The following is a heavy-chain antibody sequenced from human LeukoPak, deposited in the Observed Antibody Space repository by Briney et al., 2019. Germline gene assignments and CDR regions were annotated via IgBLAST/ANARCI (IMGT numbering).Heavy chain of an antibody. Sequence: ASVKVSCKASGYTFTGYYMHWVRHAPGQGLEWMGRITPNSGGTNYAQKFPCRVTMTRDTSISTAYMELSRLRSDDTAVYYCAILFQYWSGGSCSFFAYWGQGTLATVSS. CDR2: ITPNSGGT. J-gene: IGHJ4*02. V-gene: IGHV1-2*06. D-gene: IGHD2-15*01. CDR1: GYTFTGYY. CDR3: AILFQYWSGGSCSFFAY.